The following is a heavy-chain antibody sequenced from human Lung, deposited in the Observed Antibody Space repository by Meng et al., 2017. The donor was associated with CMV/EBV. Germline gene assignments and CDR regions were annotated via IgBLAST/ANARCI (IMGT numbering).Heavy chain of an antibody. CDR2: MNPNSGNT. V-gene: IGHV1-8*01. D-gene: IGHD2-15*01. Sequence: VKKPGASVKVSCKASEYTLTSYDINWVRQATGQGLEWMGWMNPNSGNTGYAQKFQGRVTMTRNTSISTAYMELSSLRSEDTAVYYCARGYCSGGSCPVFDPWGQGTLVTVSS. J-gene: IGHJ5*02. CDR3: ARGYCSGGSCPVFDP. CDR1: EYTLTSYD.